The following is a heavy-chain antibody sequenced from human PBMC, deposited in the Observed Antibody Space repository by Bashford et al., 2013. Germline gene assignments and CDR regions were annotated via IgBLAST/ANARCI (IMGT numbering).Heavy chain of an antibody. J-gene: IGHJ4*02. Sequence: WIRQPPGKGLEWIAYIYNSGSTSYNPSLKSRVTISVDTSKNQFSLKVSSVTAADTAVYYCARARNSGXYLNWGQGTLVTVSS. CDR2: IYNSGST. CDR3: ARARNSGXYLN. D-gene: IGHD1-26*01. V-gene: IGHV4-59*01.